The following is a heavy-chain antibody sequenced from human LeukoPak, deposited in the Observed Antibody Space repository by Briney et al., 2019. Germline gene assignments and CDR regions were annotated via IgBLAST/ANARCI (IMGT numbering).Heavy chain of an antibody. CDR3: ARRSGSSWSSFDY. D-gene: IGHD6-13*01. CDR1: GFTFSSYA. V-gene: IGHV3-23*01. Sequence: GGSLRLSCAASGFTFSSYAMHWVRQAPGKGLEWVSGISGFGGSTYYAASVKGRFSISRDNSGNTLFLQLNHLRVEDTALYYCARRSGSSWSSFDYWGQGTLVTVSS. CDR2: ISGFGGST. J-gene: IGHJ4*02.